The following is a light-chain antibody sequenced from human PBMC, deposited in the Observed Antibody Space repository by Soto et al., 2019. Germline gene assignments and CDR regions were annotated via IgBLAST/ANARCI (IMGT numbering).Light chain of an antibody. V-gene: IGLV4-69*01. CDR2: LNGDGSH. CDR1: SGHSSYA. J-gene: IGLJ2*01. CDR3: QTWDTGIRV. Sequence: QPVLTQSPSASASLGASVKLTCTLSSGHSSYAIAWHQQQPEKGPRYLMKLNGDGSHDKGDGIPDRFSGSSSGAERYLTISSLQSEDEADYYCQTWDTGIRVFGGGTKVTV.